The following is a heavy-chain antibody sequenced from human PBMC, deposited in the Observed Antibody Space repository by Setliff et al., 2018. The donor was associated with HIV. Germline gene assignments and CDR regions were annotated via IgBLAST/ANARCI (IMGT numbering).Heavy chain of an antibody. CDR2: MNPDSRNT. V-gene: IGHV1-8*02. D-gene: IGHD3-22*01. CDR1: GSTFSNYD. J-gene: IGHJ6*03. Sequence: ASVKVSCKSSGSTFSNYDINWVRQAAGQGLEWMGWMNPDSRNTGYAQRFEGRVTLTWDTSISTAYLELNHLKSDDTAVYYCARARTDYYDRRRRSHYYIDVWARGATVTVSS. CDR3: ARARTDYYDRRRRSHYYIDV.